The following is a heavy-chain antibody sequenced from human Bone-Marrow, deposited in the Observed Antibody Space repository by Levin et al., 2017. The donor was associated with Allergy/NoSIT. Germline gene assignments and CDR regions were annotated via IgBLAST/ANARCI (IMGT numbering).Heavy chain of an antibody. V-gene: IGHV3-11*03. CDR2: ISSSSSYT. CDR3: ARQTVSYYYYMDG. CDR1: GLTFSDYY. Sequence: GESLKISCAASGLTFSDYYMSWIRQAPGKGLEWVSYISSSSSYTNYADSVKGRFTISRDNAKNSLYLQMNSLRAEDTAVYYCARQTVSYYYYMDGWGKGTTVTVSS. D-gene: IGHD1-14*01. J-gene: IGHJ6*03.